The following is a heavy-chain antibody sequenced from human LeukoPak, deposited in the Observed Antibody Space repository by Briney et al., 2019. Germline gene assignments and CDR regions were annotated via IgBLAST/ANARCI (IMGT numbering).Heavy chain of an antibody. Sequence: GGSLRLSCAASGFTFSSYTMYWVRQAPGKGLEWVSYISSSGSTIYYADSVKGRFTISRDNAKNSLYLQMNSLRAEDTAVYYCAELGITMIGGVWGKGTTVTISS. CDR1: GFTFSSYT. CDR3: AELGITMIGGV. J-gene: IGHJ6*04. D-gene: IGHD3-10*02. V-gene: IGHV3-48*03. CDR2: ISSSGSTI.